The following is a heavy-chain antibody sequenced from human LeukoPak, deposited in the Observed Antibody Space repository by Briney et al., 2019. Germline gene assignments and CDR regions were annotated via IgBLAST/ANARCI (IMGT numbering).Heavy chain of an antibody. J-gene: IGHJ4*02. CDR3: ARITGGSGWYYFDY. D-gene: IGHD6-19*01. Sequence: SETLSLTCTVSGDSVSSGTYYWSWIRQPPGKGLEWIGYIYYSGSTNYNPSLKSRVTISVDTSKNQFSLKLGSVTAADTAVYYCARITGGSGWYYFDYWGQGTLVTVSS. V-gene: IGHV4-61*01. CDR1: GDSVSSGTYY. CDR2: IYYSGST.